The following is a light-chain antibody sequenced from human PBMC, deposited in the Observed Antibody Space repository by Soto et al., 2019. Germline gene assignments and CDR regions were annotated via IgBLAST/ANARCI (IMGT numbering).Light chain of an antibody. J-gene: IGKJ4*01. V-gene: IGKV3-11*01. CDR1: QSVSNY. CDR2: DTT. CDR3: QQRGSWPQYT. Sequence: VLTLSPSTLSLSTGERATLSCRASQSVSNYLAWYQQKPGQAPRLLIYDTTNRATGIPARFSGSGSGTDFTLTISGLEPEDFEVYYCQQRGSWPQYTCGGGTRWIS.